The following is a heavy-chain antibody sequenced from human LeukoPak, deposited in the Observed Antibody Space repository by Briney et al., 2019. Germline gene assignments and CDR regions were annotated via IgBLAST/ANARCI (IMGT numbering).Heavy chain of an antibody. CDR3: AREGSSGRNWFDP. D-gene: IGHD6-19*01. Sequence: SETLSLTCTVSGGSISSSSYYWGWIRQPPGKGLEWIGSIYYSGSTYYNPSLKSRVTISVDTSKNQFSLKLSSVTPEDTAVYYCAREGSSGRNWFDPWGQGTLVTVSS. CDR2: IYYSGST. V-gene: IGHV4-39*07. CDR1: GGSISSSSYY. J-gene: IGHJ5*02.